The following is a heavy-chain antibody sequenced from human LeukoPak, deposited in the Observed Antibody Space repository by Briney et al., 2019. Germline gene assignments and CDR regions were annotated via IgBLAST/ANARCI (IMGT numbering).Heavy chain of an antibody. CDR1: GFTFRSYG. D-gene: IGHD4-17*01. J-gene: IGHJ4*02. V-gene: IGHV3-30*03. Sequence: GGSLRLSCAASGFTFRSYGMHWVRQAPGKGLEWVAVISNDGGNKYYADSVKGRFTISRDNSKNTLYLQINSLRVEDTAVYYCAREYGDYGPPDYWGQGTRVTVSS. CDR3: AREYGDYGPPDY. CDR2: ISNDGGNK.